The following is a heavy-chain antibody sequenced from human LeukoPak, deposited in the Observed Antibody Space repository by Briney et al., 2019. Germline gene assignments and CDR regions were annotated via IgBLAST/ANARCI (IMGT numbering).Heavy chain of an antibody. D-gene: IGHD2-15*01. Sequence: SETLSLTCTVSGGSISSYYWSWIRXPPGKXLEWIGYIYYSGSTNYNPSLKSRVTISVDTSKNQFSLRLSSVTAADTAVYYCARVLVAADTADNWFDPWGQGTLVTVSS. J-gene: IGHJ5*02. CDR2: IYYSGST. CDR1: GGSISSYY. V-gene: IGHV4-59*01. CDR3: ARVLVAADTADNWFDP.